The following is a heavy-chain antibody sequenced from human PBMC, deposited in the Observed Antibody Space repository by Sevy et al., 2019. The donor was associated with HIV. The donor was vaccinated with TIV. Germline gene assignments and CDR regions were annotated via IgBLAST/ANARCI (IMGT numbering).Heavy chain of an antibody. D-gene: IGHD3-16*01. Sequence: GGSLRLSCTVSGFIFGDYDMHWVRQAPGKGLEWVSLILDRGDQTFYGESVKGRSTISRDNAKNTLYLQMSRLRHDDTAVYYCVAERPSGGHGNYHYGLDLWGQGTTVTVSS. J-gene: IGHJ6*02. V-gene: IGHV3-30*02. CDR3: VAERPSGGHGNYHYGLDL. CDR2: ILDRGDQT. CDR1: GFIFGDYD.